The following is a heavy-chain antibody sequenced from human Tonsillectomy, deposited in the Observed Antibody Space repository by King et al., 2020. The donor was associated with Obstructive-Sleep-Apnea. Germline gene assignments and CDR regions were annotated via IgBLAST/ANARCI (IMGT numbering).Heavy chain of an antibody. CDR2: IKSKTDGGTT. CDR1: GFTFSNAW. J-gene: IGHJ4*02. D-gene: IGHD2-15*01. CDR3: TTYYCSGGSCLVY. Sequence: VQLVESGGGLVKPGGSLRLSCAASGFTFSNAWMSWVRQAPGKGLEWVGRIKSKTDGGTTDYAEPVKGRFTISRDDSKNTLYLQMNSLKTEDTAVYYCTTYYCSGGSCLVYWGQGTLVTVSS. V-gene: IGHV3-15*01.